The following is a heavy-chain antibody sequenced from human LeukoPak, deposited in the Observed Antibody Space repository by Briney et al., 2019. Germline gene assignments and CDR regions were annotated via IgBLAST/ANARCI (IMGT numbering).Heavy chain of an antibody. CDR2: IYPGDSDT. J-gene: IGHJ4*02. Sequence: TGASLEISCKGSGYHFTSYRIGWARQLPGKGLEWMGIIYPGDSDTTYSPSFQGQVTISADKSISTAYLQWSSLKASDTAMYYCARLVDTPSAVAGPFDYWGQGTLVTVSS. CDR1: GYHFTSYR. D-gene: IGHD6-19*01. CDR3: ARLVDTPSAVAGPFDY. V-gene: IGHV5-51*01.